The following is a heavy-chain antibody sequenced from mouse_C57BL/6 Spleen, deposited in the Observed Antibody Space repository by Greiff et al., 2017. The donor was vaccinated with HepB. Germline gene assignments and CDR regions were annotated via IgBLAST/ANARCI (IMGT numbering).Heavy chain of an antibody. CDR2: IYPRDGST. D-gene: IGHD2-12*01. J-gene: IGHJ3*01. V-gene: IGHV1-85*01. CDR1: GYTFTSYD. Sequence: QVQLQQSGPELVKPGASVKLSCKASGYTFTSYDINWVKQRPGQGLEWIGWIYPRDGSTKYNEKFKGKATLTVDTSSSTAYMELHSLTSEDSAVYFCARLVYSSWFAYWGQGTLVTVSA. CDR3: ARLVYSSWFAY.